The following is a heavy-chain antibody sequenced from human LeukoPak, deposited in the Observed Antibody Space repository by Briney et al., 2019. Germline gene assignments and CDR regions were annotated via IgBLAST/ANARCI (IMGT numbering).Heavy chain of an antibody. Sequence: PSETLSLTRTVSGGSINIYSWSWIRQPPGKGLEWIGFVSYTGRTNYNPPLKGRVTISIDTSKNQFSLKVSPVTAADTAVYYCARVDPEGFSDYWGQGTLVTVSS. D-gene: IGHD3-10*01. J-gene: IGHJ4*02. CDR1: GGSINIYS. V-gene: IGHV4-59*01. CDR2: VSYTGRT. CDR3: ARVDPEGFSDY.